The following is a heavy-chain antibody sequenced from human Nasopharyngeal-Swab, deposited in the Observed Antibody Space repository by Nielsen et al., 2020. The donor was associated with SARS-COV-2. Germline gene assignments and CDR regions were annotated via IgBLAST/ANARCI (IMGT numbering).Heavy chain of an antibody. CDR1: GSTFISHW. CDR2: IYPGDSDT. V-gene: IGHV5-51*01. D-gene: IGHD2-2*01. J-gene: IGHJ3*02. CDR3: ARQTSSSTGDPFNI. Sequence: GESLKISCQGSGSTFISHWIGWVRQMPGKGLEWMGIIYPGDSDTRYSPYFRGQVTISADRSTSTACLQWSSLRASDTAMYYCARQTSSSTGDPFNIWGQGTMVTVSS.